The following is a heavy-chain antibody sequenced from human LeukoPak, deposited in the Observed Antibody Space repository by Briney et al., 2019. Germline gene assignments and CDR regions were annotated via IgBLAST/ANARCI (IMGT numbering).Heavy chain of an antibody. CDR2: IIPILGIA. J-gene: IGHJ6*02. V-gene: IGHV1-69*04. Sequence: GASVKVSCKASGGTFSSYAISWVRQAPGQGLEWMGRIIPILGIANYAQKFQGRVTITADKSTSTAYMELSSLRSEDTAVYYCARPVNRVDDSSGYPGTFYYYYGMDVWGQGTTVTVSS. CDR1: GGTFSSYA. D-gene: IGHD3-22*01. CDR3: ARPVNRVDDSSGYPGTFYYYYGMDV.